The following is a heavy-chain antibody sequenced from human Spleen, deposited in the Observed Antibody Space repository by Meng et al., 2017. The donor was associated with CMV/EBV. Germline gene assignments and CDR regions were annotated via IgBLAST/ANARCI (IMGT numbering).Heavy chain of an antibody. CDR1: EYSFPSYW. CDR3: ARLDWVRGVIDY. CDR2: IYPGDSDT. D-gene: IGHD3-10*01. J-gene: IGHJ4*02. V-gene: IGHV5-51*01. Sequence: GGGVKTPGESRTISCKGSEYSFPSYWIGWVRQMPGKGLELMGIIYPGDSDTRYSPSFQGQVTISADKSISTAYLQWSSLKASDTAMYYCARLDWVRGVIDYWGQGTLVTVSS.